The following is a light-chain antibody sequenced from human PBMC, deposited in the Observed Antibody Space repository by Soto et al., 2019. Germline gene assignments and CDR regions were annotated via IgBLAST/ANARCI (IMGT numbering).Light chain of an antibody. CDR2: GAS. CDR1: QNLGTLY. V-gene: IGKV3-15*01. CDR3: QQYNNWPQT. J-gene: IGKJ1*01. Sequence: ENVLTQSPGTLSLSPGERGTLSCRASQNLGTLYLAWFQQKPGQAPRLLIHGASIRATGVPARFSGSGSGTEFTLTISSLQSEDFAVYYCQQYNNWPQTFGQGTKVDIK.